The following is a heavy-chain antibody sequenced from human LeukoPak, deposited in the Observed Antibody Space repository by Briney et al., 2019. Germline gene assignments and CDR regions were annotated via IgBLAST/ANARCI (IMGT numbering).Heavy chain of an antibody. J-gene: IGHJ6*03. CDR1: GGTFSSYA. Sequence: SVKVSCKASGGTFSSYAISWVRQAPGQGLEWMGGIIPIFGTANNAQKFQGRVTITADKSTSTAYMELSSLRSEDTAVYYCAKVGEDIVVEPATYYYYYMDVWGKGTTVTISS. D-gene: IGHD2-2*01. CDR3: AKVGEDIVVEPATYYYYYMDV. CDR2: IIPIFGTA. V-gene: IGHV1-69*06.